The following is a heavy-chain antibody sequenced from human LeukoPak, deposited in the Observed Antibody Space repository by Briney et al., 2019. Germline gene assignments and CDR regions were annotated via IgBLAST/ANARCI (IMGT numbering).Heavy chain of an antibody. J-gene: IGHJ4*02. CDR2: ISAYNGNT. V-gene: IGHV1-18*01. D-gene: IGHD3-22*01. Sequence: ASVKVSCQASGYTFTSYGISWVRQAPGQGLEWMGWISAYNGNTNYAQKIQGRVTMTTDTSTITAYMERRSLCSDDTAVYYCASVSHYDKRNDYWGQGTLVTVSS. CDR3: ASVSHYDKRNDY. CDR1: GYTFTSYG.